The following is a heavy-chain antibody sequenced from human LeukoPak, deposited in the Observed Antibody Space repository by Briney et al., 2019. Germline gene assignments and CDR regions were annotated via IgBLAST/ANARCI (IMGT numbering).Heavy chain of an antibody. V-gene: IGHV3-74*01. CDR2: IKSDGSST. J-gene: IGHJ4*02. CDR1: GFAFSTYW. Sequence: GGSQRLSCAASGFAFSTYWMHWVRQAPGKGLVWVSYIKSDGSSTSYADSVKGRFTISRDNAKNTLYLQMNSLRAEDTAVYYCARDRGYTQDYWGQGSLVSVSS. CDR3: ARDRGYTQDY. D-gene: IGHD5-12*01.